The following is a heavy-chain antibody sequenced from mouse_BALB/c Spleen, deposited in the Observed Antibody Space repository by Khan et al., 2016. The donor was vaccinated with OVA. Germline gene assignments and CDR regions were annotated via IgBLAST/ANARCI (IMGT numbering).Heavy chain of an antibody. Sequence: QVQLKQSGAELVKPGASVKMSCKASGYTFINYWMHWVKQRPGQGLEWIGYINPSTAYTAYNQNFKDKATLTADKSSRTAYMQLSSLTSEDSAVYDCSRRGLRWDFDYWGQGTTLTVSA. V-gene: IGHV1-7*01. CDR3: SRRGLRWDFDY. CDR2: INPSTAYT. D-gene: IGHD1-1*01. CDR1: GYTFINYW. J-gene: IGHJ2*01.